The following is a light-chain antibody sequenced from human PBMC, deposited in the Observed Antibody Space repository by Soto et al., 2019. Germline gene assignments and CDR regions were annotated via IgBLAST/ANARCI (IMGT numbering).Light chain of an antibody. V-gene: IGKV3-15*01. Sequence: EIVMTQSPATLSVSPGERATLSCRASQSVSGNLAWYQQKPGQAPRRLIYGASTRATGIPARFSGSGSGTEFTLTISSLQSEDFAVYYCQQYNDWPLTFGGGTKVDIK. CDR3: QQYNDWPLT. CDR2: GAS. CDR1: QSVSGN. J-gene: IGKJ4*01.